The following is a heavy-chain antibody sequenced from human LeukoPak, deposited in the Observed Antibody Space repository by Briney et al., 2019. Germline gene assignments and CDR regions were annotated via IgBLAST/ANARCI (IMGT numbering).Heavy chain of an antibody. J-gene: IGHJ5*02. CDR2: ISWNGNKI. D-gene: IGHD3-10*01. CDR1: GFSFDDYA. V-gene: IGHV3-9*01. CDR3: AKDVGYFGSESKFNGGWFDP. Sequence: GGSLRLSCAASGFSFDDYAMHWVRQAPGKGLEWVSGISWNGNKIGYADSLRGRFTISRDNDNNYLYLQMNSLRPDDAAFYYCAKDVGYFGSESKFNGGWFDPWGQGTLVTVSS.